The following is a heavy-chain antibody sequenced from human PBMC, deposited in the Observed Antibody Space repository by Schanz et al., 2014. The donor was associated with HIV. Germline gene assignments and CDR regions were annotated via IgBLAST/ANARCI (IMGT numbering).Heavy chain of an antibody. J-gene: IGHJ4*02. Sequence: QVQLVQSGAEVKKPGASVKVSCKASGYSFTSYGISWVRQAPGQGPEWMGWISTYNGYTKYAQKFQGRGTMTTDTSTTTAYLELRSLRSDDTAVYYCARDFSGWTEFDYWGQGTLVTVSS. CDR3: ARDFSGWTEFDY. D-gene: IGHD6-19*01. CDR2: ISTYNGYT. V-gene: IGHV1-18*01. CDR1: GYSFTSYG.